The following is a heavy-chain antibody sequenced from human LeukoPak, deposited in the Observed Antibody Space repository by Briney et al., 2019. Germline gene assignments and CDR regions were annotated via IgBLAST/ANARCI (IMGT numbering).Heavy chain of an antibody. CDR2: INPSGGST. CDR1: GYTFTSYY. V-gene: IGHV1-46*01. CDR3: ATLVSQDAFEI. D-gene: IGHD6-6*01. J-gene: IGHJ3*02. Sequence: ASVKVSCKASGYTFTSYYMHWVRQAPGQGLEWMGIINPSGGSTSYAQKFQGRVTMTRDTSTSTVYMELSSLRSEDTAVYYCATLVSQDAFEIWGQGTMVTVSS.